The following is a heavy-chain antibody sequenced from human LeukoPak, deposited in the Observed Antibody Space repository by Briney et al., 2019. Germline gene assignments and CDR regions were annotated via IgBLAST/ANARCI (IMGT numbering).Heavy chain of an antibody. Sequence: SETLSLTCAVYGGSFSGYYWSWIRQPPGKGLEWIGEINHSGSTNYNPSLKSRVTISVDTSKNQFSLKLSSVTAADTAVYYCARHFDYGDPPGYWGQGTLVTVSS. D-gene: IGHD4-17*01. J-gene: IGHJ4*02. CDR1: GGSFSGYY. CDR2: INHSGST. V-gene: IGHV4-34*01. CDR3: ARHFDYGDPPGY.